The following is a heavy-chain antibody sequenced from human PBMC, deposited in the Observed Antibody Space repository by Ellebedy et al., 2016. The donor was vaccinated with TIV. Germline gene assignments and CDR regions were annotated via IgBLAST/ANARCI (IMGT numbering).Heavy chain of an antibody. D-gene: IGHD3-10*01. CDR1: GYTFTSYY. V-gene: IGHV1-46*01. CDR2: INPSGGST. J-gene: IGHJ6*02. CDR3: AREGGITRKGNGMDV. Sequence: ASVQVSCXASGYTFTSYYMHWVRQAPGQGLEWMGIINPSGGSTSYAQKFQGRVTMTRDTSTSTVYMELSSLRSEDTAVYYCAREGGITRKGNGMDVWGQGTTVTVSS.